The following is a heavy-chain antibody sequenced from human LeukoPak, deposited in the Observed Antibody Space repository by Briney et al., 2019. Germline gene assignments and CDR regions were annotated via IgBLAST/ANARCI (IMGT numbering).Heavy chain of an antibody. Sequence: GGSLRLSCAASGFTVSSNYMSWVRQAPGKGLEWVSVIYSGGSTHYADSVKGRFTISRDNSKNTLYLQMNSLRAEDTAAYYCAREVVATGGYYMDVWGKGTTVTVSS. CDR1: GFTVSSNY. CDR3: AREVVATGGYYMDV. D-gene: IGHD1-26*01. J-gene: IGHJ6*03. CDR2: IYSGGST. V-gene: IGHV3-53*01.